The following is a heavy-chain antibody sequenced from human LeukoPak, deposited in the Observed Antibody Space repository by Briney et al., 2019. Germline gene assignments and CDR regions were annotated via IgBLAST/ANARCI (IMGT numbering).Heavy chain of an antibody. CDR2: INPNSGGT. V-gene: IGHV1-2*02. CDR1: GYTFTGYY. J-gene: IGHJ6*02. D-gene: IGHD3-10*01. CDR3: ARDAGYYGSSYYYYGMDV. Sequence: GASVKVSCKASGYTFTGYYMHWVRQAPGQGREWMGWINPNSGGTNYAQKFQGRVTMTRDTSISTAYMELSRLRSDDTAVYYCARDAGYYGSSYYYYGMDVWGQGTTVTVSS.